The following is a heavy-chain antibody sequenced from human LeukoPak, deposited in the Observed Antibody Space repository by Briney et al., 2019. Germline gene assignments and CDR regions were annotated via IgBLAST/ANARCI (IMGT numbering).Heavy chain of an antibody. V-gene: IGHV3-23*01. J-gene: IGHJ4*02. CDR3: AKDDGVYYDILTGYYY. CDR1: GFTFSSYA. D-gene: IGHD3-9*01. Sequence: GGSLRLSCAASGFTFSSYAMSWVRQAPGKGLEWVSAISGSGGSTYYADSVRGRFTISRDNSKNTLYLQMNSLRAEDTAVYYCAKDDGVYYDILTGYYYWGQGTLVTVSS. CDR2: ISGSGGST.